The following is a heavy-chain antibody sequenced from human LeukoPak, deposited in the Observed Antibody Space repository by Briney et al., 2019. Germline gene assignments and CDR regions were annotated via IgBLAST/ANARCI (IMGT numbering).Heavy chain of an antibody. CDR3: AREGKSTMVGEVIRYYYMDV. J-gene: IGHJ6*03. V-gene: IGHV4-4*07. CDR1: GGSISSYY. CDR2: IFTSGST. D-gene: IGHD3-10*01. Sequence: SETLSLTCTVSGGSISSYYWSWIRQPAGQGLEWIGRIFTSGSTKYNPSLKSRVTISVDTSKNQFSLKLSSVTAAATAVYYCAREGKSTMVGEVIRYYYMDVWGKGTTVTISS.